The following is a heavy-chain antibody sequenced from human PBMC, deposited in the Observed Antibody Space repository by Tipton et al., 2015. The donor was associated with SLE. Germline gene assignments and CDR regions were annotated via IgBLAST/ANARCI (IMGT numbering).Heavy chain of an antibody. CDR2: IYNSGRT. CDR1: GGSISSHY. J-gene: IGHJ4*02. Sequence: TLSLTCTVSGGSISSHYWSWIRQPPGKGLEWIGYIYNSGRTYYNPSLKSRVTISVDTSKNQFSLKLSSVTAADTAVYYCAREGRREQLALDYWGQGTLVTVSS. D-gene: IGHD6-6*01. CDR3: AREGRREQLALDY. V-gene: IGHV4-59*11.